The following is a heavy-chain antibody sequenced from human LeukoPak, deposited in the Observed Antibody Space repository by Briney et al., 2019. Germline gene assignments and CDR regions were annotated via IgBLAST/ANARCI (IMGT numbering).Heavy chain of an antibody. J-gene: IGHJ4*02. CDR3: ARRLKNSNGWTFDY. D-gene: IGHD6-19*01. Sequence: GESLKISCKGSGYSFTIYWIGWVRQMPGKGLEWMGIIYPGYSDTRYSPSFQGQVTISADRSINTAYLQWRSLKASDTAIYYCARRLKNSNGWTFDYWGQGTLVTVSS. V-gene: IGHV5-51*01. CDR1: GYSFTIYW. CDR2: IYPGYSDT.